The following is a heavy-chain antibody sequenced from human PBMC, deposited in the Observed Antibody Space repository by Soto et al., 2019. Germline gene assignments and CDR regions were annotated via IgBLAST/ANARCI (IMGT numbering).Heavy chain of an antibody. Sequence: QVQLVQSGAEVKKPGSSVKVSCKASGGTFSSYAISWLRQAPGQGLEWMGGILPIFGTANYAQKLQGRGTISTDKYTSTAYMELSRLRAEDTSVYYCARGDCSGGSCFSPTSIHSYYYGMDVGGQGTTVTVS. V-gene: IGHV1-69*06. CDR2: ILPIFGTA. D-gene: IGHD2-15*01. CDR1: GGTFSSYA. CDR3: ARGDCSGGSCFSPTSIHSYYYGMDV. J-gene: IGHJ6*02.